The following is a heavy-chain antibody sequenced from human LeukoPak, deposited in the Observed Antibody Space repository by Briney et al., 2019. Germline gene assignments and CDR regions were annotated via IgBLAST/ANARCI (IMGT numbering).Heavy chain of an antibody. J-gene: IGHJ4*02. Sequence: TGGSLRLSCAAAGFTFDTYPMNWVRQAPGRGLEWISYISSNRDTIYYAASVKGRFTISRDNSKNTLYLQMNSLRAEDTAVYYCAKDPSPYGDYDEYYFDYWGQGTLVTVSS. V-gene: IGHV3-48*01. CDR2: ISSNRDTI. CDR1: GFTFDTYP. CDR3: AKDPSPYGDYDEYYFDY. D-gene: IGHD4-17*01.